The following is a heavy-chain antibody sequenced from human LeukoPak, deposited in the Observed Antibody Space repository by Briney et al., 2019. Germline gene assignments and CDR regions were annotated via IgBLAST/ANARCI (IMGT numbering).Heavy chain of an antibody. Sequence: GGSLRLSCAASGFTFSSYGMHWVRQAPGKGLEWVAVISYDGSNKYYADSVKGRFTISRDNSKNTLYLQMNSLRAEDTAVYYCAKDLRAAAGSGYNWFDPWGQGTLVTVSS. CDR2: ISYDGSNK. J-gene: IGHJ5*02. CDR1: GFTFSSYG. V-gene: IGHV3-30*18. CDR3: AKDLRAAAGSGYNWFDP. D-gene: IGHD6-13*01.